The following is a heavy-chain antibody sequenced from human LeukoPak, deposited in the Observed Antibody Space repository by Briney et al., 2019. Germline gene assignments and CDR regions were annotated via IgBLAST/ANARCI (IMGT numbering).Heavy chain of an antibody. D-gene: IGHD3-22*01. CDR2: ISYDGSNK. V-gene: IGHV3-30*03. Sequence: GGSLRLSCAASGFTFSSYGMHWVRQAQGKGLEWVAVISYDGSNKYYADSVKGRFTISIDNSKNTLYLQMNSLRAEDTAVYHCASHTTDYYDSSGYSDYWGQGTLVTVSS. CDR1: GFTFSSYG. J-gene: IGHJ4*02. CDR3: ASHTTDYYDSSGYSDY.